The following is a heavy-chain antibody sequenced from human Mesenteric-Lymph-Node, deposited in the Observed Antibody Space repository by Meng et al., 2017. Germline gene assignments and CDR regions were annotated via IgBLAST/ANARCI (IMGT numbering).Heavy chain of an antibody. CDR2: ISYDGVEK. V-gene: IGHV3-30*07. CDR3: AKREDYYDSSGYPYPFDY. J-gene: IGHJ4*02. Sequence: GGSLRLSCNVSGFIFNNYHIHWVRQAPGKGLEWMTLISYDGVEKYYADSVKGRFTISRDNSKNTLYLQMNSLRAEDTAVYYCAKREDYYDSSGYPYPFDYWGQGTLVTVSS. CDR1: GFIFNNYH. D-gene: IGHD3-22*01.